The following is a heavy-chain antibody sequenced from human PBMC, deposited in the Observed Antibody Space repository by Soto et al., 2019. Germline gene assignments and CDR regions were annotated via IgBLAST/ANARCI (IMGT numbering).Heavy chain of an antibody. CDR3: ARVRYSILRFLEWSPNWFDP. V-gene: IGHV3-21*01. CDR1: GFTFSSYS. Sequence: PGGSLRLSCAASGFTFSSYSMNWVRQAPGKGLEWVSSISSSSSYIYYADSVKGRFTISRDNAKNSLYLQMNSLRAEDTAVYYCARVRYSILRFLEWSPNWFDPWGQGTLVTVSS. CDR2: ISSSSSYI. J-gene: IGHJ5*02. D-gene: IGHD3-3*01.